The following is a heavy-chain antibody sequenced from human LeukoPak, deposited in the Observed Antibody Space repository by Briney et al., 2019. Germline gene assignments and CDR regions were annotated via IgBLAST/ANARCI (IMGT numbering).Heavy chain of an antibody. Sequence: PSETLSFTCTGSGGSISSYYWSWIRQPPAKGLEWIGYIYYSGNTNYNPSLKSRVTISVDTSKNQFSLKLSSVTAADTAVYYCARESSCSSTSCHALRATWFVPWGQGTLVTVSS. CDR2: IYYSGNT. D-gene: IGHD2-2*01. CDR3: ARESSCSSTSCHALRATWFVP. J-gene: IGHJ5*02. CDR1: GGSISSYY. V-gene: IGHV4-59*01.